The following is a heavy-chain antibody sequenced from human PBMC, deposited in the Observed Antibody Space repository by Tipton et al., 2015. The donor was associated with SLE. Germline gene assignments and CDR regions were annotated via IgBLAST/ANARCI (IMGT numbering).Heavy chain of an antibody. J-gene: IGHJ6*02. Sequence: VQLVQSGGGLIQPGGSLRLSCAASGFTVSSYSLTWVRQAPGKGLEWVSTISSSLSYIYYADSVKGRFSISRDNAKNSVYLQMNSLRAEDTAVYYCARHPDLYYDNSKVIRAATGFYGVDVWGQGTTVTVSS. V-gene: IGHV3-21*03. CDR1: GFTVSSYS. CDR2: ISSSLSYI. D-gene: IGHD3-22*01. CDR3: ARHPDLYYDNSKVIRAATGFYGVDV.